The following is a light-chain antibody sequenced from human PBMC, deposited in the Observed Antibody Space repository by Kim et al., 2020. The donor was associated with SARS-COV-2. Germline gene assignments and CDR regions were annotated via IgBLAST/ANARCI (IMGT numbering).Light chain of an antibody. CDR3: QQSLTVPLT. J-gene: IGKJ4*01. Sequence: DIQMTQSPSSLSASVGDTITVTCRASETILDRLNWYQHKPGTAPKLLIFASSTLQNGVPSRFSGSGSGTVFTLTTSSLQPQDFATYYCQQSLTVPLTFGGGTKVDIK. CDR1: ETILDR. CDR2: ASS. V-gene: IGKV1-39*01.